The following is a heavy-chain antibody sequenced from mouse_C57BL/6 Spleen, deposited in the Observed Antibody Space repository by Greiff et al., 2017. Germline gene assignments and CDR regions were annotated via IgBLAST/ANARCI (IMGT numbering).Heavy chain of an antibody. Sequence: DVKLQESGGGLVQPKGSLKLSCAASGFTFNTYAMHWVRQAPGKGLEWVARIRSKSSNYATYYADSVKDRFTISRDDSQSMLYLQMNNLKTEDTAMYYCVRGGNRIYDGYYVLYFDVWGTGTTVNVSS. V-gene: IGHV10-3*01. D-gene: IGHD2-3*01. J-gene: IGHJ1*03. CDR2: IRSKSSNYAT. CDR3: VRGGNRIYDGYYVLYFDV. CDR1: GFTFNTYA.